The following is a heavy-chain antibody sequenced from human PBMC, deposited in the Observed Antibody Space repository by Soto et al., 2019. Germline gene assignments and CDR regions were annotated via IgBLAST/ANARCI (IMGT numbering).Heavy chain of an antibody. CDR3: ARGLYYYDSSGYWGY. CDR1: GFTFSSYS. J-gene: IGHJ4*02. Sequence: EVQLVESGGGLVQPGGSLRLSCAASGFTFSSYSMYWVRQAPGKGLEWVSYISSSSSTIYYADSVKGRFTISRDNAKNSLYLQMNSLRDEDTAVYYCARGLYYYDSSGYWGYWGQGTLFTVSS. D-gene: IGHD3-22*01. V-gene: IGHV3-48*02. CDR2: ISSSSSTI.